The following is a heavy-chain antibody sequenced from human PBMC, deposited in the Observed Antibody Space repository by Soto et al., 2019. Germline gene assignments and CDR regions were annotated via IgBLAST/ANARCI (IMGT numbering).Heavy chain of an antibody. Sequence: ASVKVSCKVSGYTLTELSMHWVRQAPGKGLEWMGGFDPEDGETIYAQKFQGRATMTEDTSTDTAYMELSSLRSEDTAVYYCATDLGIAAAGTGHVFDYWGQGTLVTVSS. CDR2: FDPEDGET. V-gene: IGHV1-24*01. J-gene: IGHJ4*02. D-gene: IGHD6-13*01. CDR1: GYTLTELS. CDR3: ATDLGIAAAGTGHVFDY.